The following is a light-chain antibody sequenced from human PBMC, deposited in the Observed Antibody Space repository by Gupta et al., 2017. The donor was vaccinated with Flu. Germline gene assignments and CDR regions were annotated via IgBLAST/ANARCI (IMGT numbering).Light chain of an antibody. CDR2: DAS. J-gene: IGKJ4*01. CDR3: HQRSNWPLT. Sequence: PAILSLSPGERATLSCRASQSVSTSLVWFQQRPGQAPRLLIHDASKRATGVPARFIGSGSGADFTLTITSLEPEDFAVYYCHQRSNWPLTFGGGTNVEIK. V-gene: IGKV3-11*01. CDR1: QSVSTS.